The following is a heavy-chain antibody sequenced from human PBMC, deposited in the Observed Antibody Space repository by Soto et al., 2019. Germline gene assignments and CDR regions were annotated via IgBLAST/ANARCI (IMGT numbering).Heavy chain of an antibody. CDR1: GYSFTSYW. V-gene: IGHV5-51*01. Sequence: PGESLKISCKGSGYSFTSYWIGWVRQMPGKGLEWMGIIYPGDSDTRYSPSFQGQVTISADKSISTAYLQWSSPKASDTAMYYCARRMSGGYYYYGMDFWGQGTTVTVAS. D-gene: IGHD3-3*01. CDR3: ARRMSGGYYYYGMDF. CDR2: IYPGDSDT. J-gene: IGHJ6*02.